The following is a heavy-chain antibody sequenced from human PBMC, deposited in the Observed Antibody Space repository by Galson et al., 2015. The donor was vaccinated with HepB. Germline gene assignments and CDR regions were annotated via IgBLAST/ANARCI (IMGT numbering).Heavy chain of an antibody. CDR3: ARNFIPIYYYGMDV. CDR1: GYTFTSYG. D-gene: IGHD1-7*01. Sequence: SVKVSCKASGYTFTSYGISWVRQAPGQGLEWMGWISAYNGNTNYAQKLQGRVTMTTDTSTSTAYMELRSLRSDDTAVYYCARNFIPIYYYGMDVWGQGTTVTVSS. J-gene: IGHJ6*02. V-gene: IGHV1-18*04. CDR2: ISAYNGNT.